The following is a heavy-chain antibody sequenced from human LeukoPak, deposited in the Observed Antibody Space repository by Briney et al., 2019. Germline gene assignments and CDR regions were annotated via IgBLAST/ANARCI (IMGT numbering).Heavy chain of an antibody. CDR2: ISGSGSGGST. J-gene: IGHJ4*02. CDR1: GFTFSSYA. V-gene: IGHV3-23*01. CDR3: AKSSPPPLRY. Sequence: SGGSLRLSCVASGFTFSSYAMSWVRQAPGKGLEWVSAISGSGSGGSTYYADSVKGRFTISRDNSKNTLYLQMNSLRAEDTAVYYCAKSSPPPLRYWGQGTLVTVSS.